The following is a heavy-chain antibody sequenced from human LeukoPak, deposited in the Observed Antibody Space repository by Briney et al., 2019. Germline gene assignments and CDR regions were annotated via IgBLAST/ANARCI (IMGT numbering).Heavy chain of an antibody. CDR1: GGSISSGGYY. V-gene: IGHV4-31*03. CDR2: IYYSGST. D-gene: IGHD5-18*01. CDR3: AGSGYSYGPRADDAFDI. Sequence: SQTLSLTCTVSGGSISSGGYYWSWIRQHPGKGLEWIGYIYYSGSTYYNPSLKSRVTISVDTSRNQFSLKLSSVTAADTAVYYCAGSGYSYGPRADDAFDIWGQGTMVTVSS. J-gene: IGHJ3*02.